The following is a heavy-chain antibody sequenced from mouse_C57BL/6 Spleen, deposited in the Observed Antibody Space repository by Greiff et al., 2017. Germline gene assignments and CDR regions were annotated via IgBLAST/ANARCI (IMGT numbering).Heavy chain of an antibody. CDR2: IRSKSNNYAT. D-gene: IGHD1-1*01. CDR3: VRHGGDSSLWYFDV. CDR1: GFSFNTYA. J-gene: IGHJ1*03. Sequence: GGGLVQPKGSLKLSCAASGFSFNTYAMNWVRQAPGKGLEWVARIRSKSNNYATYYADSVKDRFTIFRDDSESMLYLQMNNLETEDAAMYYCVRHGGDSSLWYFDVWGTGTTVTVSS. V-gene: IGHV10-1*01.